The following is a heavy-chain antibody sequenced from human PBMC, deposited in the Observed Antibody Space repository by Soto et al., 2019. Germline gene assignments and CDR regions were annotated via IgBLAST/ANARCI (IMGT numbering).Heavy chain of an antibody. CDR1: GGSISSSSYY. V-gene: IGHV4-39*01. CDR2: MYYSGST. J-gene: IGHJ4*02. CDR3: ARRNPGHFDY. Sequence: QLQLQESGPGLVKPSDTLSLTCTVSGGSISSSSYYWGWIRQPPGKGLEWIGSMYYSGSTYSNPSLKSRVSIAVDTSKNQFSLKLTSVTSADTAVYYWARRNPGHFDYWGPGTLVTFSS.